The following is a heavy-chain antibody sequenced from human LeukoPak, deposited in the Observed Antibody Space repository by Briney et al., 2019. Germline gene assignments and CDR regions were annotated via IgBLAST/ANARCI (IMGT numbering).Heavy chain of an antibody. J-gene: IGHJ3*02. V-gene: IGHV3-21*01. CDR2: ISSSSSYI. Sequence: PGGSLRLSCAASGFTFSEYAMNWVRQAPGKGLEWVSSISSSSSYIYYADSVKGRFTISRDNAKNSLYLQMNSLRAEDTAVYYCASIAAAGTPGAFDIWGQGSMVTVSS. CDR1: GFTFSEYA. D-gene: IGHD6-13*01. CDR3: ASIAAAGTPGAFDI.